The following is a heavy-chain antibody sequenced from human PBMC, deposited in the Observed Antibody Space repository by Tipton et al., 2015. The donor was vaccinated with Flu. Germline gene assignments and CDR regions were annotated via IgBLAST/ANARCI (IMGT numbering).Heavy chain of an antibody. Sequence: LVKPTQTLSLTCVISGDSVSSNVATWNWIRQSPSRGLEWLGKTSQRPMWHHIYAVSLKGRITITPDTSKNQFSLQLNSVTPDDTAVYYCARGSGSGPKDWFDPWGQGIQVTVSA. CDR3: ARGSGSGPKDWFDP. D-gene: IGHD3-10*01. CDR1: GDSVSSNVAT. J-gene: IGHJ5*02. V-gene: IGHV6-1*01. CDR2: TSQRPMWHH.